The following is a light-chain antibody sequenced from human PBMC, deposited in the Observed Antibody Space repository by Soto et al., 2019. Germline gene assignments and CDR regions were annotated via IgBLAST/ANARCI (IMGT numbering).Light chain of an antibody. CDR2: EVS. J-gene: IGLJ3*02. Sequence: QSALTHPASVSGSPGQSITVSCTGTSSDVGAYNYVSWYQQHPGNAPKLMIYEVSNRPSGVSNRFSGSKSGNTASLTISGLQPEDEADYYCSSYTTSSTLVFGGGTKLTVL. CDR3: SSYTTSSTLV. CDR1: SSDVGAYNY. V-gene: IGLV2-14*01.